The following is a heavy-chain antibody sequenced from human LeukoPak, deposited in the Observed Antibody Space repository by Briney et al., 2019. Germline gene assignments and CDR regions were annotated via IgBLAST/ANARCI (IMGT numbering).Heavy chain of an antibody. CDR1: GYTFTGYY. D-gene: IGHD3-9*01. Sequence: GASVKVSCKASGYTFTGYYMHWVRRAPGQGLEWMGWINPNSGGTNYAQKFQGRVTMTRDTSISTAYMELSRLRSDDTAVYYCARVFIATFDYDILTGYYPRDAFDIWGQGTMVTVSS. CDR2: INPNSGGT. V-gene: IGHV1-2*02. CDR3: ARVFIATFDYDILTGYYPRDAFDI. J-gene: IGHJ3*02.